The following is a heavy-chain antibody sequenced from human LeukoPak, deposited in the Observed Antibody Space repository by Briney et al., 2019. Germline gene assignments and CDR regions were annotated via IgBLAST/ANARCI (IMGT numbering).Heavy chain of an antibody. CDR2: IKRDGSEK. D-gene: IGHD3-3*01. V-gene: IGHV3-7*01. J-gene: IGHJ3*02. CDR3: ARELLDFPRGDAFDI. CDR1: GFTFSSYL. Sequence: GGSLRLSCAASGFTFSSYLMSWVRQAPGKGLEWVANIKRDGSEKYYVDSVKGRFTISRDNAKNSLYLQMNSLRAEDTAVYYCARELLDFPRGDAFDIWGQGTMVTVSS.